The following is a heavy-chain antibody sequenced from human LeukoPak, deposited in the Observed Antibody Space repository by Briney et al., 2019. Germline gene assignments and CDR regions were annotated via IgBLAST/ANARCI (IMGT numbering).Heavy chain of an antibody. CDR3: ATRHSYGSGSFDY. CDR2: IYSGGST. CDR1: GFTVSSNY. J-gene: IGHJ4*02. V-gene: IGHV3-53*01. D-gene: IGHD3-10*01. Sequence: GGSLRLSCAASGFTVSSNYMSWVRQAPGKGLEWVSVIYSGGSTHYADSVKGRFTISRDNSKNTLYLQMNSLRAEDTAVYYCATRHSYGSGSFDYWGRGTLVTVSS.